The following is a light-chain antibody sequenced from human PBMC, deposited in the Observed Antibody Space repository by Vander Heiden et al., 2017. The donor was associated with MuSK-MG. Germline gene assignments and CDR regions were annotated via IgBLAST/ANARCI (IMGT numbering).Light chain of an antibody. CDR3: QHDHISSST. J-gene: IGKJ1*01. V-gene: IGKV1-5*01. Sequence: DIQMTQSPSTLSASIGDRVTFTCRASQSIVTWLAWYQQKPGKAPKLLIYDASTLESGVPSRFSGSGSGTEFTLTISSLQPYDFSTYYRQHDHISSSTFGQGTKVEIK. CDR2: DAS. CDR1: QSIVTW.